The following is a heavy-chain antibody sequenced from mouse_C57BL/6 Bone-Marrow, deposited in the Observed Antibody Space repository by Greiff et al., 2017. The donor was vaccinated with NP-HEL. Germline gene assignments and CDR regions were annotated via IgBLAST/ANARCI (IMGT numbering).Heavy chain of an antibody. CDR3: TTSPLYYGSAMDY. Sequence: EVMLVESGAELVRPGASVKLSCTASGFNIKDDYMHWVKQRPEQGLEWIGWIDPENGDTEYASKFQGKATITADTSSNTAYLQLSSLTSEDTAVYYCTTSPLYYGSAMDYWGQGTSVTVSS. CDR1: GFNIKDDY. D-gene: IGHD1-1*01. J-gene: IGHJ4*01. V-gene: IGHV14-4*01. CDR2: IDPENGDT.